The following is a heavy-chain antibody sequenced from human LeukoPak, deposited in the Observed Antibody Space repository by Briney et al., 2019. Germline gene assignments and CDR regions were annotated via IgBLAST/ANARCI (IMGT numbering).Heavy chain of an antibody. CDR3: ARSQSSGWYWNFDY. D-gene: IGHD6-19*01. V-gene: IGHV4-59*01. J-gene: IGHJ4*02. CDR2: IYYSGST. CDR1: GDSISSYY. Sequence: SETLSLTCTVSGDSISSYYWSWIRQPPGKGLEWIGYIYYSGSTNYNPSLKSRVTISVDTSKNQFSLKLSSVTAADTDVYYCARSQSSGWYWNFDYWGQGTLVTVSS.